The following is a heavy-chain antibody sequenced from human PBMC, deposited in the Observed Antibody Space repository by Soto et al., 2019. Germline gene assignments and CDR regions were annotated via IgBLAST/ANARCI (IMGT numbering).Heavy chain of an antibody. V-gene: IGHV3-74*01. CDR1: GFAFSRYW. J-gene: IGHJ4*02. Sequence: EVHLVESGGGLVQPGGSLRLSCAASGFAFSRYWMHWVRQAPGGGLMWVSRINEVATRTHYADSVKGRFTVSRDNAKNPVYLQMDSLRAEDTALYYCARVNDPDDYWGQGTLVIVSS. CDR3: ARVNDPDDY. D-gene: IGHD1-1*01. CDR2: INEVATRT.